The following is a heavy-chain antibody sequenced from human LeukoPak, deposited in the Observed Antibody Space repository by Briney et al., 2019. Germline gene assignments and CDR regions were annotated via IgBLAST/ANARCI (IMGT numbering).Heavy chain of an antibody. CDR1: GYTFTSYG. V-gene: IGHV1-18*01. J-gene: IGHJ6*02. D-gene: IGHD3-10*01. CDR3: ARAWFGELSRYYYYYGMDV. CDR2: ISAYNGNT. Sequence: ASVKVSCKASGYTFTSYGISWVRQAPGQELEWMGWISAYNGNTNYAQKLQGRVTMTTDTSTSTAYMELRSLRSDDTAVYYCARAWFGELSRYYYYYGMDVWGQGTTVTVSS.